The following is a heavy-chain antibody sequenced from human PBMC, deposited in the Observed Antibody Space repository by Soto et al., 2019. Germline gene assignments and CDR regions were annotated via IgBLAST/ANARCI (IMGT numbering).Heavy chain of an antibody. D-gene: IGHD7-27*01. CDR3: ARDGLGICPGY. CDR1: GYTXSSYG. V-gene: IGHV1-18*04. Sequence: SXKVSFQASGYTXSSYGIGWVRQAPGQGLEWIGWISAYNCNTNYAQKLQVRVTMTTEKSTSTAYMELRSLRSYDTSVYYCARDGLGICPGYWGQGTLGTVS. CDR2: ISAYNCNT. J-gene: IGHJ4*02.